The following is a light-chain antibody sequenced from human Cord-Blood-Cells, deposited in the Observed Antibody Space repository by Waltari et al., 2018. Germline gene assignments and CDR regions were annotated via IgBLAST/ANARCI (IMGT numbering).Light chain of an antibody. J-gene: IGKJ3*01. Sequence: AIRITQSPSSLSASTGDRVTITCRASQGISSYLAWYQQKPGKAPKPLIYAASTLQSGVPSRFSGSGSGTDFTLTISCLQSEDFATYDCQQYYSYPFTFGPGTKVDIK. CDR2: AAS. V-gene: IGKV1-8*01. CDR3: QQYYSYPFT. CDR1: QGISSY.